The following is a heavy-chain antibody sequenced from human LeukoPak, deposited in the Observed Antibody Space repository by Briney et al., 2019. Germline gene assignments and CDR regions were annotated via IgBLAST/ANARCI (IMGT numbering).Heavy chain of an antibody. CDR1: GGTFSSYA. V-gene: IGHV1-69*04. D-gene: IGHD3-22*01. Sequence: SVKVSCKASGGTFSSYAISWVRRAPGXXXXXXGRIIPILGIANYAQKFQGRVTITADKSTSTAYMELSSLRSEDTAVYYCARDLPPNYYDSSPLNAFDIWGQGTMVTVSS. CDR3: ARDLPPNYYDSSPLNAFDI. J-gene: IGHJ3*02. CDR2: IIPILGIA.